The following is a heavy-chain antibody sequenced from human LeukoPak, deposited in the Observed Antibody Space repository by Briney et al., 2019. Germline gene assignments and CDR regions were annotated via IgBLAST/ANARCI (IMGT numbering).Heavy chain of an antibody. CDR2: INSDGSST. D-gene: IGHD2-2*01. Sequence: PGGSLRLSCAASGFTFSSYWMHWVRQAPGKGLGWVSRINSDGSSTSYADSVKGRFTISRDNAKTTLYLQMNSLGAEDTAVYYCARETRPGNIDYWGQGTLVTVSS. J-gene: IGHJ4*02. V-gene: IGHV3-74*01. CDR1: GFTFSSYW. CDR3: ARETRPGNIDY.